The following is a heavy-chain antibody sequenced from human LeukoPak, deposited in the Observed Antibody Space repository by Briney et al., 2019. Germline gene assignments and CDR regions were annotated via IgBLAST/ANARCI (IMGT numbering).Heavy chain of an antibody. D-gene: IGHD6-19*01. CDR3: ARSSWVDIAVAGSYFDY. V-gene: IGHV3-21*01. Sequence: PGGSLRLSCAASGCTFSSYSMNWVRQAPGKGLEWVSSISSSSSYIYYADSVKGRFTISRDNAKNSLYLQMNSLRAEDTAVYYCARSSWVDIAVAGSYFDYWGQGTLVTVSS. J-gene: IGHJ4*02. CDR1: GCTFSSYS. CDR2: ISSSSSYI.